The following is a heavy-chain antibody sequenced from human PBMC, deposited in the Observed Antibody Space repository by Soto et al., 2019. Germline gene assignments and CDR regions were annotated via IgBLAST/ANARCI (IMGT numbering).Heavy chain of an antibody. CDR3: ARGGEPIDY. J-gene: IGHJ4*02. CDR1: GYTFSTYS. D-gene: IGHD2-21*01. CDR2: INAGNGNT. V-gene: IGHV1-3*01. Sequence: ASVKVSCKASGYTFSTYSMHWVRQAPGQRLEWMGWINAGNGNTKYSQKFQGRVTITRDTSASTAYMELSSLRSEDTAVYYCARGGEPIDYWGQGSLVTVSS.